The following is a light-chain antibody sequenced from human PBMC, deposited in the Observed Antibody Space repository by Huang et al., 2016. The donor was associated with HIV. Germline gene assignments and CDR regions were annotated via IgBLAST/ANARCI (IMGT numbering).Light chain of an antibody. CDR3: QQYQSIPWT. Sequence: DIQMTQSPSSLSASVGDRVTITCRASQGIGNSLAWYQQKPEKPPRLLLYATSRLERGVPYRFSGSGSGTQYTLTITTLQPEDIASYYCQQYQSIPWTFGQGTKVEIK. CDR2: ATS. J-gene: IGKJ1*01. V-gene: IGKV1-NL1*01. CDR1: QGIGNS.